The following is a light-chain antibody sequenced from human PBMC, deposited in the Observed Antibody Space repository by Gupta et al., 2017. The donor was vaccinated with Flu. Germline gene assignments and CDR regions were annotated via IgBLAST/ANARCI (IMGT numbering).Light chain of an antibody. CDR3: QSDDSSRSAV. CDR1: SSHLGAGYD. J-gene: IGLJ3*02. V-gene: IGLV1-40*01. CDR2: GNC. Sequence: QSGLPHPPSGPGDPGQRLTISCTGSSSHLGAGYDLHWYHQRPGTAPKLLIYGNCNRPAGVPDRLSGSKSGTSASLAIAGLQAEDEDDYYCQSDDSSRSAVFGGGTKLTVL.